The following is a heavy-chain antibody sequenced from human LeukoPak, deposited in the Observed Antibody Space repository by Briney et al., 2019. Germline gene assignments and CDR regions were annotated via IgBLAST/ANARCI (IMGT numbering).Heavy chain of an antibody. CDR3: AKGIELWLTYFDH. D-gene: IGHD5-18*01. J-gene: IGHJ4*02. CDR1: GFTFSSYG. V-gene: IGHV3-21*04. CDR2: ISGSSTYI. Sequence: GGSLRLSCAASGFTFSSYGMSWVRQAPGKGLEWVSSISGSSTYIYYADSVKGRFTISRDNSKNTLSLQMNSLRAEDTAVYYCAKGIELWLTYFDHWGQGTLVTASS.